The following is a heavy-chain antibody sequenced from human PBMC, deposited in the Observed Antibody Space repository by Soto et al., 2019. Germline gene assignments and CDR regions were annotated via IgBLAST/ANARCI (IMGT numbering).Heavy chain of an antibody. V-gene: IGHV1-69*01. CDR1: GGTFNSYG. CDR2: IIPALGRP. D-gene: IGHD2-21*02. CDR3: ARGATPYCGGDCDFDF. J-gene: IGHJ4*02. Sequence: QVQLVQSGAEVKKPGSSVKVSCKASGGTFNSYGFNWVRQAPGHGLEWLGGIIPALGRPNYAQNFQGRGTITADDSTSTAYMELSSLTYDDTAIYYCARGATPYCGGDCDFDFWGQGSLVTVSS.